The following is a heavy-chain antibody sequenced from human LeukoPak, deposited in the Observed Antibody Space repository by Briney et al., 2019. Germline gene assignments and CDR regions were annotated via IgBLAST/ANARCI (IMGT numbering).Heavy chain of an antibody. J-gene: IGHJ4*02. CDR3: AKPHFDY. CDR1: GFTFNNYG. Sequence: GGCLRLSCAASGFTFNNYGMHWVRQAPGKGLEWVAFIRYNGNNQYYADSVKGRFTISRDNSKNTLYLQMNSLRAEDTAVYYCAKPHFDYWGQGTLVTVSS. CDR2: IRYNGNNQ. V-gene: IGHV3-30*02.